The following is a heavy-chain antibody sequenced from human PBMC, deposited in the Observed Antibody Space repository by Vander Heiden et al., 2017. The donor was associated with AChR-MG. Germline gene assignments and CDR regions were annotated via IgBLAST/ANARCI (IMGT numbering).Heavy chain of an antibody. J-gene: IGHJ6*02. D-gene: IGHD3-10*01. CDR1: GGSFSGYY. CDR2: LNHSGTT. V-gene: IGHV4-34*01. Sequence: VPLPQSRAGLSTPSETLSPTCAGDGGSFSGYYWRWIRQPPGKGLEWNEELNHSGTTNDNPALKSRVTISVDTSKNQSSLKLSSVTAADTAVYYCARYPRRKKLLWFGEVVVGNYGMDVWGQGTTVTVSS. CDR3: ARYPRRKKLLWFGEVVVGNYGMDV.